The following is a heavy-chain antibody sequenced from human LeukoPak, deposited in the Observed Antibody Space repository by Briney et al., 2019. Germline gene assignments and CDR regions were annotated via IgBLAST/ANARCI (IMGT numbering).Heavy chain of an antibody. CDR1: GGSISSYY. CDR3: ARLRHGSRYYYYYMDV. D-gene: IGHD1-26*01. J-gene: IGHJ6*03. V-gene: IGHV4-59*12. CDR2: IYYSGYT. Sequence: SETLSLTCTVSGGSISSYYWSWIRQPPGKGLKWIGNIYYSGYTTYSPSLRSRVTISVDTSKNQFSLKLSSVTAADTAVYYCARLRHGSRYYYYYMDVWGKGTTVTISS.